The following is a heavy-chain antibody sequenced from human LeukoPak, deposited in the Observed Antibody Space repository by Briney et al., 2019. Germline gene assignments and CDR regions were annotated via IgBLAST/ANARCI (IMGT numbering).Heavy chain of an antibody. Sequence: GGSLRLSCAASGFTFSSYAMSWVRQAPGKGLEWVSAISGSGGSTYYADPVKGRFTISRDNSKNTLYLQMNSLRAEDTAVYYCAKDPRRPYSSSWYPNGMDVWGQGTTVTVSS. CDR3: AKDPRRPYSSSWYPNGMDV. J-gene: IGHJ6*02. CDR2: ISGSGGST. V-gene: IGHV3-23*01. D-gene: IGHD6-13*01. CDR1: GFTFSSYA.